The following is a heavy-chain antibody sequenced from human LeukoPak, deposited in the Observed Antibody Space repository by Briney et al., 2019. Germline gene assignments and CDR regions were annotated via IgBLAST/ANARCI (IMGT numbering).Heavy chain of an antibody. V-gene: IGHV3-30*02. CDR1: GFTFSSYG. J-gene: IGHJ4*02. D-gene: IGHD3-10*01. CDR3: AKERVDYGSGSCFDY. Sequence: GGSLRLSCAASGFTFSSYGMHWVRQAPGQGLEWVAFIRYNGSNKYYADSVKGRFTISRDNSKHTLYLQMNSLRAEDTAVYYCAKERVDYGSGSCFDYWGQGTLVTVSS. CDR2: IRYNGSNK.